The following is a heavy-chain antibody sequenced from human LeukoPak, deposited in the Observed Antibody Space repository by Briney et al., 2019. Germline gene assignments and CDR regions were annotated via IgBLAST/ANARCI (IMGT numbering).Heavy chain of an antibody. CDR2: IRNGINSFTT. V-gene: IGHV3-72*01. Sequence: GGSLRLSCAASGLTYSDYYMHWLRQAPGKGLEWVGRIRNGINSFTTEYPASLIGRFTISRDDSRISLYLQMNSLKTEDTAVYYCATSGGDIVNYYYYGMDVWGQGTTVTVSS. D-gene: IGHD3-16*02. CDR1: GLTYSDYY. J-gene: IGHJ6*02. CDR3: ATSGGDIVNYYYYGMDV.